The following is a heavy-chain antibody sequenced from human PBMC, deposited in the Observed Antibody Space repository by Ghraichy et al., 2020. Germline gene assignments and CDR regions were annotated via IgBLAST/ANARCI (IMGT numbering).Heavy chain of an antibody. CDR1: GFTFSRYE. D-gene: IGHD1-26*01. J-gene: IGHJ4*02. CDR2: ISGSGSTI. Sequence: LSLTCAASGFTFSRYEFNWVRQAPGKGPEWVSYISGSGSTIYYTDSVKGRFTMSRDNAKNSVFLHMSSLRAEDTAVYYCARAGFSGSYLDSFFDYWGQGILVTVSS. V-gene: IGHV3-48*03. CDR3: ARAGFSGSYLDSFFDY.